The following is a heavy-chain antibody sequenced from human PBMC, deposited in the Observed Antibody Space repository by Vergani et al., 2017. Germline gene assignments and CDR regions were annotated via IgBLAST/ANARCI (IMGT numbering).Heavy chain of an antibody. CDR1: GYIFNSYY. D-gene: IGHD1-26*01. CDR3: ARGGSGSFGYFDY. V-gene: IGHV1-46*02. Sequence: QVQLVQSGAAVKKPGASVKLSCKSSGYIFNSYYIHWVRQAPGQALEWMGLLDPRGGPPTYAEKFEGRVTLTSDTSTSTFYMELRSLRSDDTAVYYCARGGSGSFGYFDYWGQGTLVTVSS. J-gene: IGHJ4*02. CDR2: LDPRGGPP.